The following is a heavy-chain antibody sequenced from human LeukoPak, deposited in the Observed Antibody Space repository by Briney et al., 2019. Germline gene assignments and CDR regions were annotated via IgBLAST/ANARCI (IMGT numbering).Heavy chain of an antibody. Sequence: SQTLSLTCSVSGGSVSSGGNYWTWIRQCPGKGLQWIGYIYDSGSTYYNPSLKSRGTISADTSKNQFSLRLDSLTAADTAVYYCARDGGYGGNFDYWGRATLVIVSS. V-gene: IGHV4-31*03. D-gene: IGHD4-23*01. CDR3: ARDGGYGGNFDY. J-gene: IGHJ4*02. CDR2: IYDSGST. CDR1: GGSVSSGGNY.